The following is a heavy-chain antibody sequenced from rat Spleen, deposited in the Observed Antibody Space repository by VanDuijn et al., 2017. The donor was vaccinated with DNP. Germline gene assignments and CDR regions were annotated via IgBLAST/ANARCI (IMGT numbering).Heavy chain of an antibody. CDR3: ARHVLPLRVWDY. Sequence: EVQLVESGGGLEQPGRSLKLSCAASGFIFSDFYMAWVRQAPTKGLEWVAYIRFEGGSTYYGDSVRGRFTISRDNAKRILYLQMNSLRAEDMATYYCARHVLPLRVWDYWGQGVMVTVSS. CDR2: IRFEGGST. V-gene: IGHV5-22*01. CDR1: GFIFSDFY. D-gene: IGHD1-4*01. J-gene: IGHJ2*01.